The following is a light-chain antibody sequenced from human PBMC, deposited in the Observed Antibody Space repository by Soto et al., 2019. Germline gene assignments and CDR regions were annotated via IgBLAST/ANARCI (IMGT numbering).Light chain of an antibody. CDR2: SDN. V-gene: IGLV1-44*01. CDR1: TSNIGLNT. Sequence: QAVVTQPPSASGTPGQRVTISCSGSTSNIGLNTVNWYQQLPGTAPKLLTYSDNQRPAGVPDRFSGSRSGTSASLAISGLQSEDEADYYCAAWDGSLNGPVFGGGTKLTVL. J-gene: IGLJ2*01. CDR3: AAWDGSLNGPV.